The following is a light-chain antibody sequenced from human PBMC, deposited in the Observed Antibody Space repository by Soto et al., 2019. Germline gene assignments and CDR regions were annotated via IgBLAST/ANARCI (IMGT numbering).Light chain of an antibody. V-gene: IGKV3-15*01. CDR2: GAS. J-gene: IGKJ1*01. CDR3: QQYDNWPWT. Sequence: EIVMTQSPATLSVSPGERATLSCRASQSVDNRLAWYQQKPGQAPRLLIHGASTRAPGFPARFSGSGSGTDFTLTISSLQSEDFAVYYCQQYDNWPWTFGQGTKVEI. CDR1: QSVDNR.